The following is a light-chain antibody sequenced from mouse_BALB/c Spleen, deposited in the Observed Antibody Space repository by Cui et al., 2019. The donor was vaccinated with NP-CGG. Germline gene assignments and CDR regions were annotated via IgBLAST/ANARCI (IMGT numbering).Light chain of an antibody. V-gene: IGLV1*01. CDR2: GTN. CDR3: ALWYSNHWV. J-gene: IGLJ1*01. CDR1: TGAVTTSNY. Sequence: QAVVTPHSAPTTSPGETVTLTCRSSTGAVTTSNYANWVQEKPDHLFTGLIGGTNNRAPGVPARFSGSLIGDKAALTITGAQTEDEAIYFCALWYSNHWVFGGGTKLTVL.